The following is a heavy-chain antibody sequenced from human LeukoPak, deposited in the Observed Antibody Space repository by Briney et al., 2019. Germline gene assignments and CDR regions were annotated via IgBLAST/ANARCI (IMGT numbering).Heavy chain of an antibody. CDR3: ARDYKYAFDN. J-gene: IGHJ4*02. D-gene: IGHD5-24*01. CDR1: GFTFNTFN. Sequence: GGSLRLSCAASGFTFNTFNMNWVRQAPGKGLEWISYIGISSGNTKYADSVKGRFTISGDKAKNSLYLQMNSLRVEDTAVYYCARDYKYAFDNWGQGTLVTVSS. V-gene: IGHV3-48*01. CDR2: IGISSGNT.